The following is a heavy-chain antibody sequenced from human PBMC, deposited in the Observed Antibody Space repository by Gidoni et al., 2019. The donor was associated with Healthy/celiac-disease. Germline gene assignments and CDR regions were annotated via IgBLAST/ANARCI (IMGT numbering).Heavy chain of an antibody. CDR3: TTAQWLYLIVHYGMDV. V-gene: IGHV3-15*01. J-gene: IGHJ6*02. CDR2: IKSKTDGGTT. Sequence: EVQLVESGGGLVKTGGSRRLSCAAAGLTFSNAWMNWVRQAPGKGLEWVGRIKSKTDGGTTDYAAPVKGRFTISRDDSKNTLYLQMNSLKTEDTAVYYCTTAQWLYLIVHYGMDVWGQGPTVTVSS. CDR1: GLTFSNAW. D-gene: IGHD6-19*01.